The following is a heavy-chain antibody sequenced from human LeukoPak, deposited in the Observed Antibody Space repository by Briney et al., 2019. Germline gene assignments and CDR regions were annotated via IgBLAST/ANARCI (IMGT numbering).Heavy chain of an antibody. CDR3: VGGIGWQPDY. D-gene: IGHD6-19*01. J-gene: IGHJ4*02. Sequence: GGSLRLSCAASPGITFSDYWMNWVRQAPEKGLEWVAIIRQDGREKLYLDSVKGRFTISRDNAKSSVYLQINSLRAEDTAVYYCVGGIGWQPDYWGQGTLVTVSS. CDR1: PGITFSDYW. CDR2: IRQDGREK. V-gene: IGHV3-7*03.